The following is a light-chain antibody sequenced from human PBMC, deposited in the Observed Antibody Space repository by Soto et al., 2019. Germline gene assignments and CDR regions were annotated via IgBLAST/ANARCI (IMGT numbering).Light chain of an antibody. CDR2: EVN. CDR1: SSDVGGYNY. J-gene: IGLJ1*01. V-gene: IGLV2-8*01. CDR3: SSYGGYNNVV. Sequence: QSVLTQPASVSGSPGQSITLSCTGTSSDVGGYNYVSWFQQHPGKAPKLIIHEVNQRPSGVPDRFSGSKSGNTASLTVSGLQAEDEGTDYCSSYGGYNNVVFGTGTKVTVL.